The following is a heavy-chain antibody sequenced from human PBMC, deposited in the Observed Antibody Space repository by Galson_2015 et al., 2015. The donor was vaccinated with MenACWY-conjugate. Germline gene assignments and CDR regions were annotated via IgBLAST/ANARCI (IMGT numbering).Heavy chain of an antibody. CDR3: ARSSPEGIAGSDY. J-gene: IGHJ4*02. D-gene: IGHD1-26*01. CDR2: IYYSGST. Sequence: SETLSLTCTVSGGSISSYYWSWIRQPPGKGLEWIGYIYYSGSTNYNPSLKSRVTISVDTSKNQFSLKLSSVTAADTAVYYCARSSPEGIAGSDYWGQGTLVTVSS. V-gene: IGHV4-59*01. CDR1: GGSISSYY.